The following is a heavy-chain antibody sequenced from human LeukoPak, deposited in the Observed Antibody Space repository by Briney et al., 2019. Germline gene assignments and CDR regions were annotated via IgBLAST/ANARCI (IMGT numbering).Heavy chain of an antibody. CDR2: ISSSSSYI. D-gene: IGHD6-13*01. CDR1: GFTFSSYS. V-gene: IGHV3-21*01. J-gene: IGHJ5*02. CDR3: ARPPGRLAAAGTDRFDP. Sequence: GGSLRLSCAASGFTFSSYSMNWVRQAPGKGLEWVPSISSSSSYIYYADSVKGRFTISRDNAKNSLYLQMNSLRAEDTAVYYCARPPGRLAAAGTDRFDPWGQGTLVTVSS.